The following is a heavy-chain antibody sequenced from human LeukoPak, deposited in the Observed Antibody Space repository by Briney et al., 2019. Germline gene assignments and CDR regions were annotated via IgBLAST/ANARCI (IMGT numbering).Heavy chain of an antibody. CDR1: GFTFSSYG. Sequence: AGRSLRLSCAASGFTFSSYGMHWVRQAPGKGLEWVAVISYDGSNKYYADSVKGRFTISRDNSKNTLYLQMNSLRAEDTAVYYCAKNGYYYDSSGYYYNDYWGQGTLVTVSS. V-gene: IGHV3-30*18. CDR2: ISYDGSNK. J-gene: IGHJ4*02. CDR3: AKNGYYYDSSGYYYNDY. D-gene: IGHD3-22*01.